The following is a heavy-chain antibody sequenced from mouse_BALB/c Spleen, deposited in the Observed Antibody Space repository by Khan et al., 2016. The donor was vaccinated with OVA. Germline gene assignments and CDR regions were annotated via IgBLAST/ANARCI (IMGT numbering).Heavy chain of an antibody. J-gene: IGHJ2*01. D-gene: IGHD2-12*01. CDR1: GYTFTNFG. CDR3: ARESLLLYFDY. CDR2: INTNTGEP. V-gene: IGHV9-3*02. Sequence: QIQLVQSGPELKKPGETVKISCKASGYTFTNFGMNWVKQAPGKDLKWMGWINTNTGEPTYAEEFKGRFAFSLETSASTAYLQINNLKNEDTATDFCARESLLLYFDYWGQGTTLTVSS.